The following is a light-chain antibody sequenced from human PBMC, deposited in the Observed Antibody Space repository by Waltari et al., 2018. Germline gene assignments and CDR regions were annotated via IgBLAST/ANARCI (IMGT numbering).Light chain of an antibody. Sequence: QPVLTQPPSVSGAPGQRVTISCSGSSSNIERNYIYWFQYLPGAAPKVLIYWNYQRPSGVPAGFSGSKSGTSVSLTVTAPPSNDTVAYHGAARDDKLGGYVFATATKVTDL. CDR1: SSNIERNY. V-gene: IGLV1-47*01. CDR3: AARDDKLGGYV. J-gene: IGLJ1*01. CDR2: WNY.